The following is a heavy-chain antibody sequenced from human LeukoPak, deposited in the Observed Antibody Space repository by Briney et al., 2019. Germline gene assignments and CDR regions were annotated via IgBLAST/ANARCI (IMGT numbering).Heavy chain of an antibody. J-gene: IGHJ4*02. CDR3: ARAWFYDSSGYEINY. D-gene: IGHD3-22*01. CDR1: GFTFSDYY. CDR2: ISSSGSTI. V-gene: IGHV3-11*04. Sequence: GGSLRLSCAASGFTFSDYYMSWIRQAPGKGLEWVSYISSSGSTIYYADSVKGRFTISRDNAKNSLYLQMNSLRAEDTAVYHCARAWFYDSSGYEINYWGQGTLVTVSS.